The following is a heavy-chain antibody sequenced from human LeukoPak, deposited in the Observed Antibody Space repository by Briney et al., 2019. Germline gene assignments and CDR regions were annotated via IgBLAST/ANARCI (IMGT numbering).Heavy chain of an antibody. CDR3: ARGAWAYSSSLYYYYYGMDV. CDR1: GFTFSSYV. V-gene: IGHV3-30-3*01. D-gene: IGHD6-13*01. J-gene: IGHJ6*02. Sequence: GRSLRLSCAASGFTFSSYVMHWVRQAPGKGLEWVAVISYDGSNKYYADSVKGRFTISRDNSKNTLYLQMNSLRAEDTAVYYCARGAWAYSSSLYYYYYGMDVWGQGTTVTVSS. CDR2: ISYDGSNK.